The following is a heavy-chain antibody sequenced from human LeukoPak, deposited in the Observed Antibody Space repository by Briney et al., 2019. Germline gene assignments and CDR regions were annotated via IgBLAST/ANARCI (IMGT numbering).Heavy chain of an antibody. J-gene: IGHJ3*02. CDR1: GYTFTSYD. CDR2: MNPNSGNT. V-gene: IGHV1-8*01. Sequence: ASVKVSCKASGYTFTSYDINWVRQATGQGLEWMGWMNPNSGNTGYAQKFQGWVTMTRDTSISTAYMELSRLRSDDTAVYYCARDRRSHYYGSGTYYPDAFDIWGQGTMVTVSS. D-gene: IGHD3-10*01. CDR3: ARDRRSHYYGSGTYYPDAFDI.